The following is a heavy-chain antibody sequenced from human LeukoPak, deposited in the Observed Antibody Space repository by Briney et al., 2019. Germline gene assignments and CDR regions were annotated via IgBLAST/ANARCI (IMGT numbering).Heavy chain of an antibody. CDR3: VRGPYGSSISNWFDP. J-gene: IGHJ5*02. CDR1: GDSITGYS. D-gene: IGHD3-10*01. Sequence: TSETLSLTCSVSGDSITGYSWSWIRQTPGKGLEWIGYIYYNGDTHYNPSLNSRLSMSADTPKKRFSLNLRSVTAADTAVYYCVRGPYGSSISNWFDPWGQGLLVTVSS. V-gene: IGHV4-59*01. CDR2: IYYNGDT.